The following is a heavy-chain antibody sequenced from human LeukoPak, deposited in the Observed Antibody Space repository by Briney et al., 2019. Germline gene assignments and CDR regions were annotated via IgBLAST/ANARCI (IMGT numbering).Heavy chain of an antibody. CDR1: GASVSSGTYY. Sequence: PSETLSLTCTVSGASVSSGTYYWSWIRQPPGKGLDWIGCIYYSGSTNYNPSLKSRVTISVDTSKNQFSLKLSSVTAADTAVYYCARDSYYYDSSGYYYHRETLDPWGQGTLVTVSS. D-gene: IGHD3-22*01. J-gene: IGHJ5*02. CDR2: IYYSGST. CDR3: ARDSYYYDSSGYYYHRETLDP. V-gene: IGHV4-61*01.